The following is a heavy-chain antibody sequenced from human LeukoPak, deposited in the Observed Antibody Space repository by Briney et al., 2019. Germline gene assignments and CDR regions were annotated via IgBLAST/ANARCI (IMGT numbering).Heavy chain of an antibody. CDR2: IYYSGNN. Sequence: PSETLSLTCNLSGGSISHYCWSWIRQPPGKGLEWIGYIYYSGNNNYNPSLKSRVTMSVDMSKNQFSLRLSSVTAADTAVYFCARHGGDQQLAAEIAYSGQGILVIISS. D-gene: IGHD6-13*01. J-gene: IGHJ4*02. CDR3: ARHGGDQQLAAEIAY. CDR1: GGSISHYC. V-gene: IGHV4-59*08.